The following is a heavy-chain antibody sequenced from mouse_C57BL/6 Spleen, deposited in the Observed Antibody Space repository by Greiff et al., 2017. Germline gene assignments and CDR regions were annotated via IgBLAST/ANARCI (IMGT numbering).Heavy chain of an antibody. CDR1: GYTFTSYW. V-gene: IGHV1-7*01. J-gene: IGHJ2*01. CDR3: SRMGYGSSGGFDY. D-gene: IGHD1-1*01. CDR2: INTSSGYT. Sequence: QVQLQQSGAELAKPGASVKLSCKASGYTFTSYWMHWVKPRPGQGLEWIGYINTSSGYTKYNQKFKDKATLTADKSSSTAYMQLSSLTYEDSAVYYCSRMGYGSSGGFDYWGQGTTLTVSS.